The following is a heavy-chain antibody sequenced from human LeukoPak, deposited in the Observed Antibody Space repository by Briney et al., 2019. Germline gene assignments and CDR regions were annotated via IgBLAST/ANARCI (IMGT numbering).Heavy chain of an antibody. CDR3: ARASLDYYGSGSYPDY. Sequence: ASVKVSCKASGYTFTDYFIHWVRQAPGQGLEWMGWINPNSGGTNYAQKFQGRVTMTRDTSISTAYMELSRLRSDDTAVYYCARASLDYYGSGSYPDYWGQGTLVTVSS. CDR2: INPNSGGT. CDR1: GYTFTDYF. D-gene: IGHD3-10*01. J-gene: IGHJ4*02. V-gene: IGHV1-2*02.